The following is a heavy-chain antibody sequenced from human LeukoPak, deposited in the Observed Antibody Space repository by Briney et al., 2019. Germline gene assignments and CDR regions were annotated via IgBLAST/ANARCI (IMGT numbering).Heavy chain of an antibody. CDR2: IDPNSDGT. D-gene: IGHD3-10*01. Sequence: ASVKVSCKASGYTFTGYYIHWVRQAPGQGLEWMGWIDPNSDGTNYAQKFQGRVTMTRDTSISTAYMELSRLRSDDTAVYYCARGLLLDDSGTYVLLTPTDYWGQGTLVAVSS. CDR1: GYTFTGYY. J-gene: IGHJ4*02. V-gene: IGHV1-2*02. CDR3: ARGLLLDDSGTYVLLTPTDY.